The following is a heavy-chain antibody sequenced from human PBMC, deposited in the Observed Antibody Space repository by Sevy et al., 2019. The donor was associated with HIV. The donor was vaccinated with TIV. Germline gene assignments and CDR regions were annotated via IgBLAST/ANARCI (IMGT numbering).Heavy chain of an antibody. Sequence: SGPTLVKPTQTLTLTCTFSGFSLSTSGMCVSWIRQPPGKALEWLALIDWDDDKYYSTSLKTRLTISKDTSKNQVVLTMTNMDPVDTATYYCARGVQRGFYYYYGMDVWGQGTTVTVSS. D-gene: IGHD6-25*01. V-gene: IGHV2-70*01. J-gene: IGHJ6*02. CDR2: IDWDDDK. CDR3: ARGVQRGFYYYYGMDV. CDR1: GFSLSTSGMC.